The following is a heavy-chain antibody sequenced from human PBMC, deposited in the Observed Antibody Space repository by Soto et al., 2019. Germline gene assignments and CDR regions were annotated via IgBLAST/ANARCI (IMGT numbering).Heavy chain of an antibody. J-gene: IGHJ4*02. CDR1: GYTFTSYG. Sequence: ASVKVSCKASGYTFTSYGISWVRQAPGQGLEWMGWISAYNGNTNYAQKLQGRVTMTTDTSTSTAYMELRSLRSDDTAVYYCARDYSDYDILTGYWWGQGTLVTVSS. D-gene: IGHD3-9*01. CDR2: ISAYNGNT. V-gene: IGHV1-18*01. CDR3: ARDYSDYDILTGYW.